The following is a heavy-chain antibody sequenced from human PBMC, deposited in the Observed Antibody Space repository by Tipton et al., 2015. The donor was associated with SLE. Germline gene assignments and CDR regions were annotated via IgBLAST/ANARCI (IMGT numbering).Heavy chain of an antibody. Sequence: LRLSCTVSGGSISSSSYYWGWIRQPPGKGLEWIGSIYYSGSTYYNPSLKSRVTISVDTSKNQFSLKLSSVTAADTAVYYCARGGSYGSGSYSHWGQGTLVTVSS. CDR1: GGSISSSSYY. V-gene: IGHV4-39*07. J-gene: IGHJ4*02. D-gene: IGHD3-10*01. CDR2: IYYSGST. CDR3: ARGGSYGSGSYSH.